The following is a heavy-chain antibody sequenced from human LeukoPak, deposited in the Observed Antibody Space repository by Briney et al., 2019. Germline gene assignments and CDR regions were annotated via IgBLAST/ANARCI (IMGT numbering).Heavy chain of an antibody. CDR2: ISGSGGST. J-gene: IGHJ4*02. Sequence: GGSLRLSCPASGFTFNNYAMIWVRQAPGKGLEWVSGISGSGGSTYYADSVKGRFRISRDNSKNTLYLQMGSLRAEDMAVYYCARGSLGDPTPFDYWGQGTLVTVSS. CDR3: ARGSLGDPTPFDY. CDR1: GFTFNNYA. D-gene: IGHD2-21*02. V-gene: IGHV3-23*01.